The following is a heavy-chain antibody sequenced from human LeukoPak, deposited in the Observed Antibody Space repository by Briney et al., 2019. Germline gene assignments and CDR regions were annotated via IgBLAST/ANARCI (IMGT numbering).Heavy chain of an antibody. CDR3: AKDHGTAVAGFYY. CDR1: GFSLSTYG. D-gene: IGHD6-19*01. V-gene: IGHV3-23*01. Sequence: GGSLRLSCAASGFSLSTYGVSWVRQPPGKGLEWVSGITGTGGSTYYADAVKGRFTVSRDTSKNTLYLRMNSLRGEDTAIYYCAKDHGTAVAGFYYWGQGTLVTVSS. CDR2: ITGTGGST. J-gene: IGHJ4*02.